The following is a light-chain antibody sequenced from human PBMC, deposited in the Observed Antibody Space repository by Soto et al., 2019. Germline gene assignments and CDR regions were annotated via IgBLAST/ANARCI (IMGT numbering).Light chain of an antibody. Sequence: QSVLTQSPSVSGAPGQRVTLSCTGSSSNIGAGYDVHWYQQLPGAAPKLLIYDNNNRPSGVPDRFSGSKSGASASLAITGLQAEDEPDYYCQSYDTRLSGYVFGNGTKV. J-gene: IGLJ1*01. CDR3: QSYDTRLSGYV. CDR1: SSNIGAGYD. V-gene: IGLV1-40*01. CDR2: DNN.